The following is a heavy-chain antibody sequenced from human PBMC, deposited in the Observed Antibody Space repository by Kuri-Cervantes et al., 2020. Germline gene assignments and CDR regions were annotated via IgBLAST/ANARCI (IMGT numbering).Heavy chain of an antibody. CDR2: ISYDGSNK. CDR1: GFTFSSYG. Sequence: LSLTCAASGFTFSSYGMHWVRQAPGKGLEWVAVISYDGSNKYYADSVKGRFTISRDNSKNTLYLQMNSLRAEDTAVYYCARDPIVVVPAASGGGVYYYGMDVWAQGTTVTVPS. V-gene: IGHV3-30*03. CDR3: ARDPIVVVPAASGGGVYYYGMDV. J-gene: IGHJ6*02. D-gene: IGHD2-2*01.